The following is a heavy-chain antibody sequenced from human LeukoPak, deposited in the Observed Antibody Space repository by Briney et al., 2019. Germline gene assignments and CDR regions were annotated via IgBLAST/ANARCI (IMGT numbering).Heavy chain of an antibody. D-gene: IGHD2-2*01. CDR3: ARLGYCSSASCYEGYYYYYMDV. Sequence: SETLSLTCTVSGGSISSSNYYWGWIRQPPGKGLEWIGSIYYSGSTYHNPSLKSRVTISVDTSKNQFSLKLSSVTAADTAVYYCARLGYCSSASCYEGYYYYYMDVWGKGTTVTVSS. J-gene: IGHJ6*03. CDR2: IYYSGST. CDR1: GGSISSSNYY. V-gene: IGHV4-39*01.